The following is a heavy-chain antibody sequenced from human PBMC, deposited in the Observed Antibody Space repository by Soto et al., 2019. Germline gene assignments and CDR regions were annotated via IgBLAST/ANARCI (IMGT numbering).Heavy chain of an antibody. Sequence: SETLSLTCTVSGGSIRSYYWSWIRQPPGKGLEWIGYLYYSGSTNYNPSLKSRVTISVDTSKNQFSLKLSSVTAADTAVYYCARDSHSSSRYRSSHARGNWFDPWGQGTLVTVSS. CDR1: GGSIRSYY. CDR2: LYYSGST. J-gene: IGHJ5*02. D-gene: IGHD6-13*01. CDR3: ARDSHSSSRYRSSHARGNWFDP. V-gene: IGHV4-59*01.